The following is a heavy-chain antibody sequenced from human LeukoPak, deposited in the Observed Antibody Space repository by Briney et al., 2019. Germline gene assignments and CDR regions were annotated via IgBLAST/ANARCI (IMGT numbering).Heavy chain of an antibody. Sequence: SETLSLTCTVSGGSISSYYWSWIRQPPGKGLEWIGYIYYSGSTNYNPSLKSRVTISVDTSKNQFSLKLSSVTAADTAVYYCARPEVTSSSWYLSPTFDIWGQGTMVTVSS. CDR1: GGSISSYY. D-gene: IGHD6-13*01. CDR3: ARPEVTSSSWYLSPTFDI. V-gene: IGHV4-59*01. J-gene: IGHJ3*02. CDR2: IYYSGST.